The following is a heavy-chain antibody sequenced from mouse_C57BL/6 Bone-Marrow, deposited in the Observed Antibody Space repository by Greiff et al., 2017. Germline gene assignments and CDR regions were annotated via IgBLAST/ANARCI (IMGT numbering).Heavy chain of an antibody. CDR3: ARLHYDERWYFDV. J-gene: IGHJ1*03. CDR1: GYTFTDYY. CDR2: IYPGSGNT. V-gene: IGHV1-76*01. D-gene: IGHD2-4*01. Sequence: QVQLQQSGAELVRPGASVKLSCKASGYTFTDYYINWVKQRPGQGLEWIARIYPGSGNTYYNEKFKGKATLTAEKSSSTAYMQLSSLTSEDSAVYFCARLHYDERWYFDVWGTGTTVTVSS.